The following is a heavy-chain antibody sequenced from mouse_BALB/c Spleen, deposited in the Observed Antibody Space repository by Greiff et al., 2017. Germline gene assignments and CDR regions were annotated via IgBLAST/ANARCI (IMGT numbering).Heavy chain of an antibody. CDR1: GFNIKDYY. Sequence: VQLKESGAELVRPGALVKLSCKASGFNIKDYYMHWVKQRPEQGLAWIGWIDPENGNTIYDPKFQGKASITADTSSNTAYLQLSSLTSEDTAVYYCARGTHGNPFAYWGQGTLVTVSA. V-gene: IGHV14-1*02. D-gene: IGHD2-1*01. J-gene: IGHJ3*01. CDR3: ARGTHGNPFAY. CDR2: IDPENGNT.